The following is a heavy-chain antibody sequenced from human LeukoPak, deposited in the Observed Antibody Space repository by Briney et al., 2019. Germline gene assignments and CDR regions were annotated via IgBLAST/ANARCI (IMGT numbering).Heavy chain of an antibody. CDR2: IYTSGST. Sequence: SETLSLTCTVSGGSISSYYWSWIRQPAGKGLEWIGRIYTSGSTNYNPSLKSRVTMSVDTSKNQFSLKLSSVTAADTAVYYCARDARYYDFWSVPNWFDPWAREPWSPSPQ. V-gene: IGHV4-4*07. CDR3: ARDARYYDFWSVPNWFDP. D-gene: IGHD3-3*01. J-gene: IGHJ5*02. CDR1: GGSISSYY.